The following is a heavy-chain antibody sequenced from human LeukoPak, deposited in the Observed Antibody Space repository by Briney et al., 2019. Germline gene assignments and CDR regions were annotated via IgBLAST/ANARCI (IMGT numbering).Heavy chain of an antibody. Sequence: ASVKVSCKVSGYTLTELSMHWVRQASGKGREWMGGFDSEYGETICAQKFEGRLTMPEDTHTDTAYMELSSLRSEDTAVYYCARDLLMVYAIRGYWGQGTLVTVSS. J-gene: IGHJ4*02. CDR2: FDSEYGET. D-gene: IGHD2-8*01. CDR3: ARDLLMVYAIRGY. V-gene: IGHV1-24*01. CDR1: GYTLTELS.